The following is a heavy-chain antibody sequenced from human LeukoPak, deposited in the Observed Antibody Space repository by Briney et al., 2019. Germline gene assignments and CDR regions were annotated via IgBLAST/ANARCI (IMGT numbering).Heavy chain of an antibody. CDR3: ARRIDEDYFDY. V-gene: IGHV1-18*01. CDR1: SYTFTSYA. J-gene: IGHJ4*02. CDR2: ISAYNGNT. Sequence: ASVRVSCKTSSYTFTSYAISWVRQAPGQGLEWMGWISAYNGNTNYAQKLQGRVTMTTDTSTSTAYMELRSLRSDDTAVYYCARRIDEDYFDYWGQGTLVTVSS.